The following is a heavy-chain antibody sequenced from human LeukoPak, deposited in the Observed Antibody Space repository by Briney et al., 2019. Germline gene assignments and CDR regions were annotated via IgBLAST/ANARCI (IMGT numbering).Heavy chain of an antibody. CDR2: LSWNSGSI. J-gene: IGHJ6*02. Sequence: GGSLRLSCAASGFTFADYAMHWVRHAPGKGLEWLSGLSWNSGSIGYADSVKGRFTISRDNAKNSLYLQMNSLRAEDTALYYCAKDRSWELSGMDVWGQGATVTVSS. CDR1: GFTFADYA. V-gene: IGHV3-9*01. D-gene: IGHD1-26*01. CDR3: AKDRSWELSGMDV.